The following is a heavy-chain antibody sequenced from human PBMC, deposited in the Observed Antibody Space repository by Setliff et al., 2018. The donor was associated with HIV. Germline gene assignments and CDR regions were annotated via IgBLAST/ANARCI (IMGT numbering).Heavy chain of an antibody. J-gene: IGHJ3*02. CDR1: GYTFTGYY. V-gene: IGHV1-2*06. CDR2: INPKSGGT. Sequence: GASVKVSCKASGYTFTGYYMHWVRQAPGQGPEWLGRINPKSGGTRYAQKFQGRVSMTRDTAISTAYMELSRLRSDDSAVYYCAREGAGPTDDAFDIWGQGTMVTVSS. CDR3: AREGAGPTDDAFDI. D-gene: IGHD4-17*01.